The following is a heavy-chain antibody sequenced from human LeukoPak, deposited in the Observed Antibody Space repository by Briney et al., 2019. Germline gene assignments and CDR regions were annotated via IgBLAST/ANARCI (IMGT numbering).Heavy chain of an antibody. CDR3: ATYYSGSGSFTTQFDH. Sequence: ASVKVSCKTSSSTFSTYGITWVRQAPGQGLEWMGWINTHKGNTYYAREFQDRVSMTTDASTTTAYMEVRSLRSDDTAIYYCATYYSGSGSFTTQFDHWGQGTLVTVSS. V-gene: IGHV1-18*04. D-gene: IGHD3-10*01. CDR1: SSTFSTYG. CDR2: INTHKGNT. J-gene: IGHJ4*02.